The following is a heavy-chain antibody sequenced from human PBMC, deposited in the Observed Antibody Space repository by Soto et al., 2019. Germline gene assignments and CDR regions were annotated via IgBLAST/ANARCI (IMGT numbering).Heavy chain of an antibody. Sequence: QLQLQESGPGLVKPSETLSLTCAVSGDSISRSGYYWGWIRQSAGKGLEWIGSIYYSGKTHYNPSLKSRVTISGDTSKNQFSLKVTSLTAADTAVYYCARRPAYDFWTGYYRGYFDYWGQGTLVTVSS. D-gene: IGHD3-3*01. V-gene: IGHV4-39*01. CDR2: IYYSGKT. CDR3: ARRPAYDFWTGYYRGYFDY. J-gene: IGHJ4*02. CDR1: GDSISRSGYY.